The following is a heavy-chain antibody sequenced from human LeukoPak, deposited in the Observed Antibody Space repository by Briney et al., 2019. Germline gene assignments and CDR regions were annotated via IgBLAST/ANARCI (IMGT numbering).Heavy chain of an antibody. CDR2: IIPIFGTA. CDR1: GGTFSSYA. V-gene: IGHV1-69*06. Sequence: SVKVSCKASGGTFSSYAISWVRQAPGQGLEWMGGIIPIFGTANYAQKFQGRVTITADKSTCTAYMELSSLRSEDTAVYYCARDTGTTSSSFDYWGQGTLVTVSS. CDR3: ARDTGTTSSSFDY. D-gene: IGHD1-7*01. J-gene: IGHJ4*02.